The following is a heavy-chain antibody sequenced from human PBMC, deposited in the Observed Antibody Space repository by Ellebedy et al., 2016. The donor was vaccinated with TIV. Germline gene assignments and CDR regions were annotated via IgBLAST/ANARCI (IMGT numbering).Heavy chain of an antibody. D-gene: IGHD5-18*01. CDR2: IYHSGST. CDR1: GGSISSGGYS. J-gene: IGHJ4*02. V-gene: IGHV4-30-2*01. Sequence: LRLXCTVSGGSISSGGYSWSWIRQPPGKGLEWIGYIYHSGSTYYNPSLKSRVTISVDRSKNQFSLKLSSVTAADTAVYYCARAVNTAMVHWGQGTLVTVSS. CDR3: ARAVNTAMVH.